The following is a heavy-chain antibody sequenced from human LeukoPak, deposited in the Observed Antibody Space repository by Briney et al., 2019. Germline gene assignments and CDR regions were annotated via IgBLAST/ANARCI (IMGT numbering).Heavy chain of an antibody. Sequence: GGSLRLSCAASGFTFSSYGMNWVRQAPGKGLEWVSSISSSSSYIYYADSVKGRFTISRDNAKNSLYLQMNSLRAEDTAVYYCARDVMATIDYWGQGTLVTVSS. CDR2: ISSSSSYI. D-gene: IGHD5-24*01. J-gene: IGHJ4*02. V-gene: IGHV3-21*01. CDR3: ARDVMATIDY. CDR1: GFTFSSYG.